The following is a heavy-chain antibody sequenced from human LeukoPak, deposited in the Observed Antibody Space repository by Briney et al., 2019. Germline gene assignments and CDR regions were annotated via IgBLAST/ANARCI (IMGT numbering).Heavy chain of an antibody. CDR3: AKAIAAAGYYYYGMDV. CDR2: ISGSGGST. Sequence: GGSLRLSCAASGFTFSSYAMSWVRQAPGEGLEWVSAISGSGGSTYYADSVKGRFTISRDNSKNTLYLQMNSLRAEDTAVYYCAKAIAAAGYYYYGMDVWGQGTTVTVSS. D-gene: IGHD6-13*01. J-gene: IGHJ6*02. CDR1: GFTFSSYA. V-gene: IGHV3-23*01.